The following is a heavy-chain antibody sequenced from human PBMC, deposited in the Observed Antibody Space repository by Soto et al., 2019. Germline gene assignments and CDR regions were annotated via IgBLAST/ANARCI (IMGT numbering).Heavy chain of an antibody. Sequence: EVQLVESGGGLVPPGGSVRLSCAASGFIFKMYWMHWVRQSPGKGLVWISRIYNDGSYSDYADSVRGRFTISRDNVNDTLYLQMNYLRAGDSGLYDCTRGPRPISTGTGAYWGQGTHVTVSS. CDR3: TRGPRPISTGTGAY. D-gene: IGHD3-10*01. CDR1: GFIFKMYW. J-gene: IGHJ4*02. CDR2: IYNDGSYS. V-gene: IGHV3-74*01.